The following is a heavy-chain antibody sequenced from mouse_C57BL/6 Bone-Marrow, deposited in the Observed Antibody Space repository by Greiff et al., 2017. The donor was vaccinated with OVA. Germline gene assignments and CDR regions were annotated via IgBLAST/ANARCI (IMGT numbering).Heavy chain of an antibody. CDR2: INPNNGGT. D-gene: IGHD2-3*01. J-gene: IGHJ3*01. CDR1: GYTFTDYN. V-gene: IGHV1-22*01. Sequence: VQLQQSGPELVKPGASVKMSCKASGYTFTDYNMHWVKQSPGQSLEWIGYINPNNGGTSYNQKFKGKATLTVNKSSSTAYMELRSLTSEDSAVYYCARSGYDGYLFAYWGQGTLVTVSA. CDR3: ARSGYDGYLFAY.